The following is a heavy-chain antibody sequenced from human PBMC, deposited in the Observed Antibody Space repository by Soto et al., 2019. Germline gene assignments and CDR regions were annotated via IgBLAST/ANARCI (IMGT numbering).Heavy chain of an antibody. CDR2: IYYSGST. V-gene: IGHV4-31*03. CDR3: ARTTDYYDSSDQAEYFQH. J-gene: IGHJ1*01. D-gene: IGHD3-22*01. Sequence: QVQLQEPDPGLVKPSQTLSLTCTVSGGSISSGGYYWSWIRQHPGKGLEWIGYIYYSGSTYYNPSLKSRVTISVDTSKNQFSLKLSSVTAADTAVYYCARTTDYYDSSDQAEYFQHWGQGTLVTVSS. CDR1: GGSISSGGYY.